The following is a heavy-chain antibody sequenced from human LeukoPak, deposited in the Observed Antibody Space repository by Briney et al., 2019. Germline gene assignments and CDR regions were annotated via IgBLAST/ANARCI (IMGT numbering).Heavy chain of an antibody. Sequence: SSETLSLTCTVSGGSISSYYWSWIRQPPGKGLEWIGYIYYSGSTNYNPSLKSRVTISVDTSKNQFSLKLSSVTAADTAVYYCARSLGSTVTTVFDYWGQGTLVTVSS. V-gene: IGHV4-59*08. D-gene: IGHD4-17*01. CDR2: IYYSGST. CDR1: GGSISSYY. CDR3: ARSLGSTVTTVFDY. J-gene: IGHJ4*02.